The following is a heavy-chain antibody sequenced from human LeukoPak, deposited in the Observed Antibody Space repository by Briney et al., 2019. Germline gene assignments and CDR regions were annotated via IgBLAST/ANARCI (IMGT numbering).Heavy chain of an antibody. CDR2: IIPIFGTA. J-gene: IGHJ4*02. V-gene: IGHV1-69*01. D-gene: IGHD3-10*01. CDR3: TRDSGSGSYSFDY. CDR1: GGTFSSYA. Sequence: GAPVKVCCKASGGTFSSYAISWVRQAPGQGLEWMGGIIPIFGTANDAQKFQGRVTITAAESTSRAYMGLRSLRAEDTAVYYCTRDSGSGSYSFDYWGQGPVVTVPS.